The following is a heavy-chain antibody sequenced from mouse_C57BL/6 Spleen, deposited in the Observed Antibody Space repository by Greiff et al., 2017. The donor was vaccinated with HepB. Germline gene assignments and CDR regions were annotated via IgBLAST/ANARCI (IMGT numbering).Heavy chain of an antibody. CDR2: IYPGDGDT. D-gene: IGHD1-1*01. CDR3: ARWGTTVVATGYYAMDY. V-gene: IGHV1-82*01. J-gene: IGHJ4*01. CDR1: GYAFSSSW. Sequence: VQLQQSGPELVKPGASVKISCKASGYAFSSSWMNWVKQRPGKGLEWIGRIYPGDGDTNYNGKFKGKATLTADKSSSTAYMQLSSLTSEDSAVYVCARWGTTVVATGYYAMDYWGQGTSVTVSS.